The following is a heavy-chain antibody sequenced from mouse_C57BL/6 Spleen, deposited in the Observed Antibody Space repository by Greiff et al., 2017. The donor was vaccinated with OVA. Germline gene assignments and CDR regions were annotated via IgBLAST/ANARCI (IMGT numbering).Heavy chain of an antibody. V-gene: IGHV1-66*01. D-gene: IGHD1-1*01. CDR1: GYSFTSYY. CDR3: ATDYYGSSYGYFDV. CDR2: IYPGSGNT. J-gene: IGHJ1*03. Sequence: VKLMESGPELVKPGASVKISCKASGYSFTSYYIHWVKQRPGQGLEWIGWIYPGSGNTKYNEKFKGKATLTADTSSSTAYMQLSSLTSEDSAVYYCATDYYGSSYGYFDVWGTGTTVTVSS.